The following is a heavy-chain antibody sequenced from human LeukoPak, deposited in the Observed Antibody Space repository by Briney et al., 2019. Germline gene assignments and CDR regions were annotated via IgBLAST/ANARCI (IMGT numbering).Heavy chain of an antibody. CDR3: ARQAPGSEGFLERLLDY. D-gene: IGHD3-3*01. J-gene: IGHJ4*02. V-gene: IGHV4-39*01. CDR2: IYHSGST. CDR1: GGSISSSSYY. Sequence: PSETLSLTCTVSGGSISSSSYYWGWIRQPPGKGLEWIGSIYHSGSTYYNPSLKSRVTISVDTSKNQFSLKLSSVTAADTAVYYCARQAPGSEGFLERLLDYWGQGTLVTVSS.